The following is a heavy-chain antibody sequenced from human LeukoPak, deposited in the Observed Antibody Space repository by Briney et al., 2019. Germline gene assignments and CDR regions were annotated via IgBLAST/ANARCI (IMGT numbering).Heavy chain of an antibody. J-gene: IGHJ1*01. D-gene: IGHD6-13*01. CDR1: GGSISSSSYF. CDR3: ARGGAAAGTIEH. Sequence: SETLSLTCTVSGGSISSSSYFWAWIRQPPGKGLEWIGYIYYSGSTNYNPSLKSRVTISVDTSKNQFSLKLSSVTAADTAVYYCARGGAAAGTIEHWGQGTLVTVSS. CDR2: IYYSGST. V-gene: IGHV4-61*05.